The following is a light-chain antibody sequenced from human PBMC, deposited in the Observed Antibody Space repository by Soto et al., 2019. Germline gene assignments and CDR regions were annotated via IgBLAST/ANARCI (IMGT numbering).Light chain of an antibody. J-gene: IGKJ1*01. CDR3: PHDDDSRLKWT. CDR2: GAS. CDR1: QRVSSTF. Sequence: EIVLTQSPGSLSLSPEEGATLSCRASQRVSSTFLAWYQQKPGQAPTLLIYGASSRATGIPARVNGSGSGKAVTLAISRLEPDDVAVYYCPHDDDSRLKWTFGQGTKV. V-gene: IGKV3-20*01.